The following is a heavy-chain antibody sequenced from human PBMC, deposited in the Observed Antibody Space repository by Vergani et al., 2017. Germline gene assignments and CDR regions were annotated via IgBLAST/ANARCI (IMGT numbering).Heavy chain of an antibody. CDR2: IGTAGDT. CDR3: ARDVLGGAFDI. Sequence: EVQLVESGGGLVKPGGSLRLSCAASGFTFSSYDMHWVRQATGKGLEWVSAIGTAGDTYYPGSVKGRFTISRENAKNSLYLQMNSLRAEDTAVYYCARDVLGGAFDIWGQGTMVTVSS. J-gene: IGHJ3*02. D-gene: IGHD4/OR15-4a*01. V-gene: IGHV3-13*01. CDR1: GFTFSSYD.